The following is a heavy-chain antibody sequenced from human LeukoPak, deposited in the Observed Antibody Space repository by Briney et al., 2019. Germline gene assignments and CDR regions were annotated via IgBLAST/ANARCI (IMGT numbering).Heavy chain of an antibody. J-gene: IGHJ4*02. CDR1: GGSISTYY. Sequence: KPSETLSLTCTVSGGSISTYYWTWIRQPPGKGLEWIGYIYYSGSTYYNPSLRSRVTISVDTSKNQFSLKLSSVTAADTAIYFCARDLSGAIDYWGQGTLVTVSS. V-gene: IGHV4-59*01. CDR2: IYYSGST. CDR3: ARDLSGAIDY.